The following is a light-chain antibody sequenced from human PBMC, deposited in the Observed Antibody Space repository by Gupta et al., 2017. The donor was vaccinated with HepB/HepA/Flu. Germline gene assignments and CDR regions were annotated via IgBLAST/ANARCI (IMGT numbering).Light chain of an antibody. V-gene: IGLV1-40*01. CDR1: SSNIGAGYD. CDR3: QSYDSSRSGSYV. Sequence: QSVLTQPPPVSGAPGQRATISCTGSSSNIGAGYDVHCYQQPPGTAPKLLIYGNSNRPSGVPDRFSGSKSGTSASLAITGLQAEDEADYYCQSYDSSRSGSYVFGTGTKVTVL. CDR2: GNS. J-gene: IGLJ1*01.